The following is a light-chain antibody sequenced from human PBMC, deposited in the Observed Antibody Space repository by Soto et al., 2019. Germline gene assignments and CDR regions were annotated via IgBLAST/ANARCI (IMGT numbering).Light chain of an antibody. J-gene: IGLJ2*01. CDR2: LNSDGSH. CDR3: QTWGTSIL. CDR1: SGHSSYA. V-gene: IGLV4-69*01. Sequence: QSVLTQSPSASASLGASVKLTCTLSSGHSSYAIAWHQQQPEKGPRYLMKLNSDGSHSKGDGIPDRFSGSSSGAERYLTISSLQSEDEADYYCQTWGTSILFGGGTKLTVL.